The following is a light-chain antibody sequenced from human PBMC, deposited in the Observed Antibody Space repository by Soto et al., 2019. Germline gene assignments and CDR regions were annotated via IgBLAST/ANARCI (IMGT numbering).Light chain of an antibody. CDR2: GAS. CDR1: HSVSSRY. CDR3: QQYGSSPPLT. J-gene: IGKJ4*01. Sequence: EIVFTQSPGTLSLSPGERATLSCRASHSVSSRYLAWYQQKPGQAPRLLIYGASTRASGIPDRFSGSGSGTDCTLTISRLEPEDVAVYYCQQYGSSPPLTFGGGTKVEIK. V-gene: IGKV3-20*01.